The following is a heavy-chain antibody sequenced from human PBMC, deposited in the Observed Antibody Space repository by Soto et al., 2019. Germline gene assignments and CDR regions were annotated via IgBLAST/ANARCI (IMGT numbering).Heavy chain of an antibody. V-gene: IGHV3-11*05. J-gene: IGHJ4*02. D-gene: IGHD6-13*01. Sequence: QVQLVESGGGLVKPGGSLRLSCAVSGFTFSDYYVTWIRQAPGKRLEWVSYISSSTSHTNCADSVKGRFTISRDNAKNSVSLQINSLRAEDTAVYYCARGRGAAADYFDFWGQGTLVTVSS. CDR3: ARGRGAAADYFDF. CDR1: GFTFSDYY. CDR2: ISSSTSHT.